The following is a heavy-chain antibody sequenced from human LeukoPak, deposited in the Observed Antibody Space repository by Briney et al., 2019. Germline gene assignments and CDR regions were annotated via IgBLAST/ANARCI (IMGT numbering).Heavy chain of an antibody. Sequence: GGSLRLSCIASEFTFRSYWMSWVRQAPGKGLEWVASIKQDGSGKYYVDSVKGRFTISRDNAKNSLYLQVNSLRVEDTAIYYCARDHTYSSAWRIGGDFFDYWGQGTLVTVSS. CDR2: IKQDGSGK. J-gene: IGHJ4*02. CDR1: EFTFRSYW. CDR3: ARDHTYSSAWRIGGDFFDY. V-gene: IGHV3-7*03. D-gene: IGHD6-19*01.